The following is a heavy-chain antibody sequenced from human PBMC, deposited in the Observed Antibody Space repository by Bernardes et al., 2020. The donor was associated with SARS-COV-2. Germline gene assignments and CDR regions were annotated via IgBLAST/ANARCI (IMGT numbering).Heavy chain of an antibody. Sequence: ASVKVSCKASGYTFTSYAMHWVRQAPGQRLEWMGWINAGNGNTKYSQKFQGRVTITRDTSASTAYMELSSLRSEDTAVYYCARLLDNWNYHFPYFDYWGQGTLVTVSS. CDR1: GYTFTSYA. D-gene: IGHD1-7*01. V-gene: IGHV1-3*01. CDR2: INAGNGNT. J-gene: IGHJ4*02. CDR3: ARLLDNWNYHFPYFDY.